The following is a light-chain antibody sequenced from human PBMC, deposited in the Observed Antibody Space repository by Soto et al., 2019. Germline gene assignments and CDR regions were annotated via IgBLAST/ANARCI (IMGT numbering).Light chain of an antibody. Sequence: QSVLTQPPSASGTPGQRVTISCSGSSSNIGSNYVYWYQQHPGTAPKLLIYRDNQRPSGVPDRFSGSKSGTSASLAISGLRAEDEADYYCAAWDDSLSVVVFGGGTKVTVL. CDR1: SSNIGSNY. CDR3: AAWDDSLSVVV. V-gene: IGLV1-47*01. CDR2: RDN. J-gene: IGLJ2*01.